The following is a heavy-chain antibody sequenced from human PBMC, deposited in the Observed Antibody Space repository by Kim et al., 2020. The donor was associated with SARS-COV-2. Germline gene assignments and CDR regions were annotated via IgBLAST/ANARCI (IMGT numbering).Heavy chain of an antibody. D-gene: IGHD3-9*01. CDR3: AKLWPDVLTGSHRTIGDY. Sequence: GGSLRLSCAASGFTFSSYGMHWVRQAPGKGLQWVAVISYDGSKKYYVDSVKGRFTISRDNSKNTLYLQMNSLRAEDTAMYYCAKLWPDVLTGSHRTIGDYWGQGTLVTVSS. CDR1: GFTFSSYG. V-gene: IGHV3-30*18. J-gene: IGHJ4*02. CDR2: ISYDGSKK.